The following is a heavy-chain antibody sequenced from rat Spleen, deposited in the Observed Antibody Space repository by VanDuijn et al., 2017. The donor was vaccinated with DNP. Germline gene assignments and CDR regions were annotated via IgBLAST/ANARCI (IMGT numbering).Heavy chain of an antibody. D-gene: IGHD1-1*01. CDR1: GYSITSNY. V-gene: IGHV3-1*01. CDR2: ISYSGST. J-gene: IGHJ4*01. CDR3: ARLRLEWEVRAMDA. Sequence: EVQLQVSGPGLVKPSQSLSLTCSVTGYSITSNYWGWIRKFPGHKLEYIGHISYSGSTTSNPSLKSRISITRDTSKNQFFLQLNSLTTEDTATYYCARLRLEWEVRAMDAWGQGTSVTVSS.